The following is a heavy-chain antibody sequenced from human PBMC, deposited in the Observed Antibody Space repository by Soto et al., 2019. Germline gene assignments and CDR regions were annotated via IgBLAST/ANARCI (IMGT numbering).Heavy chain of an antibody. D-gene: IGHD1-26*01. Sequence: TENRSPSCPVAGGSRRSSGCHCGWSRHPPGKGLEWIASINYSGTTFYNPPLKSRVTLSVDTSKNQFALKLSSVTAAETAVYYCARHGITGSYFDAFDIWGQGTMVT. V-gene: IGHV4-39*01. J-gene: IGHJ3*02. CDR1: GGSRRSSGCH. CDR2: INYSGTT. CDR3: ARHGITGSYFDAFDI.